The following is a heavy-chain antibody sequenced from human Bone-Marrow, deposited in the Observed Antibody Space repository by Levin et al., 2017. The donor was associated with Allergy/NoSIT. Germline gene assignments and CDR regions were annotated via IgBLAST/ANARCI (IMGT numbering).Heavy chain of an antibody. CDR2: INTDGSRT. CDR3: ARNPLPDC. J-gene: IGHJ4*02. CDR1: GFIFSSFD. V-gene: IGHV3-74*03. Sequence: GGSLRLSCAASGFIFSSFDMHWVRQAPGTGLEWISWINTDGSRTTYADSVKGRFTISRDHAKNTLYLQMNSLRAEDTAVYYCARNPLPDCWGQGTLVTVSS.